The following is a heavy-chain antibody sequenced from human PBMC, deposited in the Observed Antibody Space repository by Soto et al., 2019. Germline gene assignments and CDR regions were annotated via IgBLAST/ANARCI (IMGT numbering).Heavy chain of an antibody. CDR2: ISYDGSNK. J-gene: IGHJ3*02. CDR1: GFTFSSYA. CDR3: ARAEDIVATISAFDI. V-gene: IGHV3-30-3*01. D-gene: IGHD5-12*01. Sequence: GGSLRLSCAASGFTFSSYAMHWVRQAPGKGLEWVAVISYDGSNKYYADSVKGRFTISRDNSKNTLYLQMNSLRAEDTAVYYCARAEDIVATISAFDIGGQGTMVTVS.